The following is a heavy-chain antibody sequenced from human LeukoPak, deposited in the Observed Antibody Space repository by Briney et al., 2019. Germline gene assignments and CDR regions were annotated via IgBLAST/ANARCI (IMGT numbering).Heavy chain of an antibody. Sequence: GWSLRLSCAASGFTFSDYSMNWVRQAPGKGLEWVSSISSTSTYIYYADSVKGRFTISRDNARNSLYLQMNSLRAEDTAVYYCARGGRSTYFDWSPDFWGQGTLVTVSS. CDR3: ARGGRSTYFDWSPDF. V-gene: IGHV3-21*01. D-gene: IGHD3-9*01. CDR1: GFTFSDYS. J-gene: IGHJ4*02. CDR2: ISSTSTYI.